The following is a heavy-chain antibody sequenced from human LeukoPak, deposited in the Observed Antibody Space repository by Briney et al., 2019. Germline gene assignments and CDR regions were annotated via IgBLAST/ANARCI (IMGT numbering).Heavy chain of an antibody. D-gene: IGHD2-2*01. Sequence: SETLSLTCAVYGGSFSGYYWSWIRQPPGKGLEWIGEINHSGSTNYNPSLKSRVTISVDTSKNQFSLKLSSVTAADTAVYYCARHLAGGYCSSTSCYGPGLGYWGQGTLVTVSS. CDR2: INHSGST. J-gene: IGHJ4*02. CDR3: ARHLAGGYCSSTSCYGPGLGY. V-gene: IGHV4-34*01. CDR1: GGSFSGYY.